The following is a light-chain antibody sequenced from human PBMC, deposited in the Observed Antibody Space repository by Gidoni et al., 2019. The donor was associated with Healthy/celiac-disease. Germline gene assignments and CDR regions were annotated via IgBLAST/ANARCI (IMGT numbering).Light chain of an antibody. J-gene: IGKJ1*01. V-gene: IGKV2-28*01. CDR3: MQALQTPWT. CDR2: LGS. Sequence: DIVMTHSPLSLPVTPGAPASISCRSSQSLLTSNGYNYLDWYLQKPGQSQQLLIYLGSHRASGVPDRFSGSGSGTDFTLKIRRVEAEDVGVYYCMQALQTPWTFGQGTKVEIK. CDR1: QSLLTSNGYNY.